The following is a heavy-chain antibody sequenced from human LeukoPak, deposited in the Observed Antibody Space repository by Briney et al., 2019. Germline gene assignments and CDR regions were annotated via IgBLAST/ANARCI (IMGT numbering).Heavy chain of an antibody. V-gene: IGHV4-61*01. CDR3: VGAYYDSSGYYFPFDY. Sequence: SETLSLTCTVSSGSVSSGSYYWSWIRQPPGKGPEWIGYIYYSGSTNYNPSLKSRVTISVDTSKNQFSLKLSSVTAADTAVYYCVGAYYDSSGYYFPFDYWGQGTLVTVSS. J-gene: IGHJ4*02. D-gene: IGHD3-22*01. CDR2: IYYSGST. CDR1: SGSVSSGSYY.